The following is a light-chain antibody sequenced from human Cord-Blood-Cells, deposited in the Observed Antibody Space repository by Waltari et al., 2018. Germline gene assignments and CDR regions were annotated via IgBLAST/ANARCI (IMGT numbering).Light chain of an antibody. J-gene: IGKJ2*03. CDR2: AAS. CDR3: QQRYSTPYS. Sequence: DIQMTQSPSSLSASVGDRATITCRASQSISSYLNWYQQKPRTAPKLLIYAASSLQRGVPSKFRGRGSGTDFTLTINSLQPEDFATYYCQQRYSTPYSFGQGTKLEIK. CDR1: QSISSY. V-gene: IGKV1-39*01.